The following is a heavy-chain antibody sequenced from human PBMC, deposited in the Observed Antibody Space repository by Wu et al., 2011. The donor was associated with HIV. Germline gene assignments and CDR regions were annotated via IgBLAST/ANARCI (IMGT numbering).Heavy chain of an antibody. Sequence: QVQLVQSGAEVKKPGSSVKVSCKASGGTFSRYAINWVRQAPGQGLEWMGRIIPILGTPNNAQKFQGRVTITADKSTSTAYMDLSSLRSEDTAVYYCARGGGELYYYYYYMDVWGKGTTVTVSS. V-gene: IGHV1-69*04. CDR1: GGTFSRYA. CDR3: ARGGGELYYYYYYMDV. J-gene: IGHJ6*03. D-gene: IGHD1-1*01. CDR2: IIPILGTP.